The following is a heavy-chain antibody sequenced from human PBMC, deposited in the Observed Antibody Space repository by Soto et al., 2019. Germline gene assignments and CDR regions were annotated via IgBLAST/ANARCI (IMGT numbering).Heavy chain of an antibody. D-gene: IGHD1-7*01. CDR2: INAGNSNT. CDR1: GYTFTSYA. Sequence: GASVKVSCKASGYTFTSYAMHWVRQAPGQRLKKMGWINAGNSNTKYSQKFQGRVTITRDTSASTAYMELSSLRSEDTAVYYCARDGWNYLPYYYYGMDVWGQGTTVTVSS. CDR3: ARDGWNYLPYYYYGMDV. V-gene: IGHV1-3*01. J-gene: IGHJ6*02.